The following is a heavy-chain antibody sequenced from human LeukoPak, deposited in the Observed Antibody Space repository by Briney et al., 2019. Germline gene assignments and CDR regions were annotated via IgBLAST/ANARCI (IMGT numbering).Heavy chain of an antibody. D-gene: IGHD6-6*01. Sequence: PSETLSLTCAVYGGSFSGYYWSWIRQPLGKGLEWIGEINHSGSTNYNPSLKSRVTISVDTSKNQFSLKLSSVTAADTAVYYCARGGGGIAARPYDYWGQGTLVTVSS. CDR1: GGSFSGYY. CDR2: INHSGST. CDR3: ARGGGGIAARPYDY. V-gene: IGHV4-34*01. J-gene: IGHJ4*02.